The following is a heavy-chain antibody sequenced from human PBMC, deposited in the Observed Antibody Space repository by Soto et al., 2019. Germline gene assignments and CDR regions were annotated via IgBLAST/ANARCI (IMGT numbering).Heavy chain of an antibody. D-gene: IGHD2-21*02. CDR2: IIPIFGTA. Sequence: GASVKVSCKAAGGTFSSYAISGVRQAPGEGLEWMGGIIPIFGTANYAQKFQGRVTITADESTSTAYMELSSLRSEDTAVYYCARDEGVVVVTAQSPYYYYGMDVWGQGTTVTVSS. J-gene: IGHJ6*02. CDR1: GGTFSSYA. CDR3: ARDEGVVVVTAQSPYYYYGMDV. V-gene: IGHV1-69*13.